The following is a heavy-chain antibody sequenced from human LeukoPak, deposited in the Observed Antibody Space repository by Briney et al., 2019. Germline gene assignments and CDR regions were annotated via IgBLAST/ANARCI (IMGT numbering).Heavy chain of an antibody. CDR3: ARVKGSNWFDP. J-gene: IGHJ5*02. D-gene: IGHD6-6*01. V-gene: IGHV4-59*01. CDR1: GVSLSIYF. CDR2: IYNSGST. Sequence: SETLSLTCTVSGVSLSIYFWSWIRQPPGKGLEWIGYIYNSGSTYYNPSLKSRVTISLDTSKNQFSLRLNSVTAADTAVYYCARVKGSNWFDPWGQGTLVTVSS.